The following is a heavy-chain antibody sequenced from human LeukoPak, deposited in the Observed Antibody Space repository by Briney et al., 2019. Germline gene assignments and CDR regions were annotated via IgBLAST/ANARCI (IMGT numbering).Heavy chain of an antibody. CDR2: IRYDGSNK. V-gene: IGHV3-30*02. CDR1: GFTFSSYG. Sequence: PGGSLRLSCAASGFTFSSYGMHWVRQAPGKGLEWVAFIRYDGSNKYYADSVKGRFTISRDNAKNSLYLQMNSLRAEDTAVYYCARDYSTRYSYGCVDYWGQGTLVTVSS. D-gene: IGHD5-18*01. CDR3: ARDYSTRYSYGCVDY. J-gene: IGHJ4*02.